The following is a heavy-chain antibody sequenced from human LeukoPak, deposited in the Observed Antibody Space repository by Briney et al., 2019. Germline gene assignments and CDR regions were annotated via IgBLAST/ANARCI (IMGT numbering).Heavy chain of an antibody. CDR2: ISGSGGST. CDR3: ARGCSGGSCYESKFDP. J-gene: IGHJ5*02. V-gene: IGHV3-23*01. CDR1: GFTFSNYG. Sequence: GGSLRLSCAASGFTFSNYGMSWVRQAPGKGLEWVSAISGSGGSTFYADSVKGRFTISRHNSKNTLYLQMNSLRAEDTAVYYCARGCSGGSCYESKFDPWGQGTLVTVSS. D-gene: IGHD2-15*01.